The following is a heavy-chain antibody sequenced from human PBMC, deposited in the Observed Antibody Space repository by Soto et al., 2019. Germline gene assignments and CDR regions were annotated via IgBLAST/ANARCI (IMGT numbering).Heavy chain of an antibody. CDR3: ARLYALYGDYPAFDY. CDR2: ISSSSSTI. V-gene: IGHV3-48*01. CDR1: GFTFSTYS. D-gene: IGHD4-17*01. J-gene: IGHJ4*02. Sequence: PGGSLRLSCAASGFTFSTYSMNWVRQAPGKGLEWVSYISSSSSTIYYADSVKGRFTISRDNAMNSLYLQMNSLRAEDTAVYYCARLYALYGDYPAFDYWGQGTLVTVSS.